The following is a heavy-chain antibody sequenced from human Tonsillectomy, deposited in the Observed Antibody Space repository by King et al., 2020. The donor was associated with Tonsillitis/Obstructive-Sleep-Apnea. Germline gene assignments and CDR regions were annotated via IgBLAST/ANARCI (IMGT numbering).Heavy chain of an antibody. CDR2: IWYDGSNK. CDR3: ARDGQSSSAWSSDY. J-gene: IGHJ4*02. CDR1: GFTFSSYG. V-gene: IGHV3-33*01. D-gene: IGHD6-19*01. Sequence: QLVQSGGGVVQPGRSLRLSCAASGFTFSSYGMHWVRQAPGKGLEWVAFIWYDGSNKCYADSVKGRFTISRDNSKNTLYLQMSSLRAEDTAVYYCARDGQSSSAWSSDYWGQGTLVTVSS.